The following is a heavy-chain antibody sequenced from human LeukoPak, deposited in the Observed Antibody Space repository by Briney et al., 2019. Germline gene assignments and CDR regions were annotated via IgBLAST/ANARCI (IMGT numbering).Heavy chain of an antibody. V-gene: IGHV1-69*04. CDR3: AREPHIVVVTAIPSWFDP. D-gene: IGHD2-21*02. Sequence: SVKVSCKASGGTFSSYAISWVRQAPGQGLEWMGRIIPIFGIANYAQKFQGRVTITADKSTSTAYMELSSLRSEDTAVYYCAREPHIVVVTAIPSWFDPWGQGILVTVSS. CDR2: IIPIFGIA. J-gene: IGHJ5*02. CDR1: GGTFSSYA.